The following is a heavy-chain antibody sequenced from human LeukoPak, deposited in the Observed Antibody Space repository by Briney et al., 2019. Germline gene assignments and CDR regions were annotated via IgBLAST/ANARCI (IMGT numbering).Heavy chain of an antibody. V-gene: IGHV4-34*01. J-gene: IGHJ6*02. D-gene: IGHD3-10*01. Sequence: KPSETLSLTCAVYGGSFSGYYWSWIRQPPGKGLEWIGEINHSGSTNYNPSLKSRVTISVDTSKNQFSLKLSSVTAADTAVYYCARAGKLLWSHHYYYGMDVWGQGTTVTVSS. CDR1: GGSFSGYY. CDR3: ARAGKLLWSHHYYYGMDV. CDR2: INHSGST.